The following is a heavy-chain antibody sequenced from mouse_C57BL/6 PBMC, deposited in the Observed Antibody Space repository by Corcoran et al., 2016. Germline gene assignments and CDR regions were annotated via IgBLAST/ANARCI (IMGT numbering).Heavy chain of an antibody. CDR3: ARQQIYYGNPYAMDY. CDR2: IYPGSGNT. J-gene: IGHJ4*01. D-gene: IGHD2-1*01. V-gene: IGHV1-84*01. Sequence: QIQLQQSGPELVKPGASVKISCKASGYTFTDYYINWVKQRPGQGLEWIGWIYPGSGNTKYNEKFKGKATLTVDTSTSTAYMQLSSLTSEDSAVYFCARQQIYYGNPYAMDYWGQGTSVTVSS. CDR1: GYTFTDYY.